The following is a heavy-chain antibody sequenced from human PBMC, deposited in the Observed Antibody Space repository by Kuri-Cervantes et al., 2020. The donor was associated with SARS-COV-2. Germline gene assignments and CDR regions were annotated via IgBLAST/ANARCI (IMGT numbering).Heavy chain of an antibody. V-gene: IGHV3-74*01. CDR1: GFTFASYA. CDR3: ARDNWNYGDAFDI. D-gene: IGHD1-7*01. Sequence: GESLKISCWASGFTFASYAMHWVRQAPGKGLVWVSRINSDGSSTSYADSVKGRFTISRDNAKNTLYLQMNSLRAEDTAVYYCARDNWNYGDAFDIWGQGTMVTVSS. J-gene: IGHJ3*02. CDR2: INSDGSST.